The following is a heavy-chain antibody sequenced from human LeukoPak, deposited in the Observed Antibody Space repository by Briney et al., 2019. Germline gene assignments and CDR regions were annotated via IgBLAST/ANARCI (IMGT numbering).Heavy chain of an antibody. Sequence: GGSLRLSCAASEFTFSSYAMHWVRQAPGKGLEWVASISYDGSNKYYADSVQGRFTISRDNSKNTLYLQMNSLRDEDTAVYYCARVGDSGDYGWFDPWGQGTLVTVSS. CDR1: EFTFSSYA. J-gene: IGHJ5*02. CDR2: ISYDGSNK. CDR3: ARVGDSGDYGWFDP. V-gene: IGHV3-30-3*01. D-gene: IGHD4-17*01.